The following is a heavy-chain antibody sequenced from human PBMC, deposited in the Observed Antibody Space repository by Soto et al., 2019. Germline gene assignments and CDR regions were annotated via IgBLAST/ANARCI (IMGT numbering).Heavy chain of an antibody. D-gene: IGHD4-17*01. V-gene: IGHV4-31*03. J-gene: IGHJ2*01. CDR1: GGSISSGGYY. Sequence: QVQLQESGPGLVKPAQTLSLTCTVSGGSISSGGYYWSWIRQHPGKGLEWIGYIYYSGSTYYNPSLKRRVTISVDTSKNQFSLKLSSVTAADTAVNYCARDVTVTDDWYFDLWGRGTLVTVSS. CDR3: ARDVTVTDDWYFDL. CDR2: IYYSGST.